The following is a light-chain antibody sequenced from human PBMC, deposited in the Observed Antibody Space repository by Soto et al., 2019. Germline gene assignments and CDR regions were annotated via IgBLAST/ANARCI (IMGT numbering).Light chain of an antibody. J-gene: IGKJ4*01. CDR2: AAS. CDR1: QGISSW. CDR3: QQTNSFPLT. Sequence: DIQMTQSPSSVSASVGDRVTITCRASQGISSWLAWYQQKPGKAPNLLIYAASRLQSGVPSRFSGSGSGTDFTLTLSSPHAEDFATYYSQQTNSFPLTFGGGTKVEIK. V-gene: IGKV1-12*01.